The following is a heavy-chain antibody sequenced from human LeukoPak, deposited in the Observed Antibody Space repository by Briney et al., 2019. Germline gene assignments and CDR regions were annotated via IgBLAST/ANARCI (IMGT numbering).Heavy chain of an antibody. D-gene: IGHD6-6*01. V-gene: IGHV3-48*03. CDR3: ARVMDSSSSSGDY. J-gene: IGHJ4*02. CDR1: GFTFSSYE. CDR2: ISSSGSTI. Sequence: GGSLRLSCAAAGFTFSSYEMNWVRPAQGRGLEWVSYISSSGSTIYYADAVKGRFTITRDNAKNSLYLQMNSRRAEDTAVYYCARVMDSSSSSGDYWGQGTLVTVSS.